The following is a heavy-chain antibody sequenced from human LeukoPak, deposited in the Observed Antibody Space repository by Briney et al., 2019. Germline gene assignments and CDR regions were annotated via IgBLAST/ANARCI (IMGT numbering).Heavy chain of an antibody. CDR2: IRGSGGST. V-gene: IGHV3-23*01. J-gene: IGHJ4*02. CDR1: GFTFSSYA. CDR3: AKDRYYGSGSPFDY. D-gene: IGHD3-10*01. Sequence: PGGSLRLSCAASGFTFSSYAMSWVRQAPGKGLEWVSAIRGSGGSTSYADSVKGRFTISRDNSKNKLYLQMNSLRAEDTAVYHCAKDRYYGSGSPFDYWGQGTLVTVSS.